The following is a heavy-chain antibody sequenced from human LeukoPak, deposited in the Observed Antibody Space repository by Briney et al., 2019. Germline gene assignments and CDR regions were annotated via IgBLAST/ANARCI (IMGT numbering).Heavy chain of an antibody. Sequence: PGGSLRLSCAASGFAFNEAWMNWVRQAPGKGLEWVGRIKSKTDGETTDYAAPVKGRFTISRDDSKDTLYLQMNSLRAEDTAVYYCAKVVGSFYYYDSSGYSNWGQGTLVTVSS. D-gene: IGHD3-22*01. CDR3: AKVVGSFYYYDSSGYSN. V-gene: IGHV3-15*07. J-gene: IGHJ4*02. CDR1: GFAFNEAW. CDR2: IKSKTDGETT.